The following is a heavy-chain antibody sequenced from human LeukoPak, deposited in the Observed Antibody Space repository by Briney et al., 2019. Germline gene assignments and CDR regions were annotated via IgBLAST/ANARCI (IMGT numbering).Heavy chain of an antibody. Sequence: GGSLRLSCAASGFTFSNYGMTWVRQVPGKGLEWVSGITGSGGSIHYADSVKGRFTISRDNAKNSLYLQMNSLRAEDTAVYYCARDASYYYYMDVWGKGTTVTVSS. J-gene: IGHJ6*03. CDR1: GFTFSNYG. CDR2: ITGSGGSI. CDR3: ARDASYYYYMDV. D-gene: IGHD3-16*01. V-gene: IGHV3-21*01.